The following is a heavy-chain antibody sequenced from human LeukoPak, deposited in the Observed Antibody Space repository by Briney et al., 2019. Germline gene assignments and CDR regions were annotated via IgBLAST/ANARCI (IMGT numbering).Heavy chain of an antibody. CDR1: GGSFSGYY. D-gene: IGHD3-22*01. J-gene: IGHJ4*02. CDR3: ASRDSSGYYD. Sequence: SETLSLTCAVYGGSFSGYYWSWIRQPPGKGLEWIGEINHSGSTSYNPSLKSRVTISVDTSKNQFSLKLSSVTAADTAVHYCASRDSSGYYDWGQGTLVTVSS. V-gene: IGHV4-34*01. CDR2: INHSGST.